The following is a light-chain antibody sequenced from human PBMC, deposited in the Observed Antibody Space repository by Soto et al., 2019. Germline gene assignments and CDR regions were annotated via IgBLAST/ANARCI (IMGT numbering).Light chain of an antibody. J-gene: IGLJ1*01. Sequence: QSALTQPASVSGSPGQSITISCAGTRSDNGASNSVSWYQHLPGRSPTLIIYEATNRPSGVSERFSGSKAGDTASLTISGLQADDEAEYFCISYKNDDNFVLGSGTKVT. CDR1: RSDNGASNS. CDR3: ISYKNDDNFV. CDR2: EAT. V-gene: IGLV2-14*01.